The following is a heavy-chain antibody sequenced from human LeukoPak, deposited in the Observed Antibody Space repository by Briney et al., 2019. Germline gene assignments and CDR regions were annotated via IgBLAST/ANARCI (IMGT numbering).Heavy chain of an antibody. V-gene: IGHV1-18*01. Sequence: ASVKVSCKASGYTFTSYGISWVRQAPGQGLEWMGWISAYNGNTNYAQKLQGRVTMTTDTSTSTAYMELRSLRSDDTAVYYCARDLIDRDGSKRFDYWGQGTLVTVSS. CDR3: ARDLIDRDGSKRFDY. D-gene: IGHD5-24*01. CDR1: GYTFTSYG. CDR2: ISAYNGNT. J-gene: IGHJ4*02.